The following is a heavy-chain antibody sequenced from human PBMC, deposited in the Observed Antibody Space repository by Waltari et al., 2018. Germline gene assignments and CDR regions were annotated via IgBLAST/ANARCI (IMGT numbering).Heavy chain of an antibody. Sequence: QLQLQESGPGLVKPSETLSLTCTVPGGSISSSSYYWGWIRQPPGKGPEWIGSIYYSGSTYYHPSLKSRVTISVDTSKNQFSLKLSSVTAADTAVYYCARDPPDYDFWSGYSTGDAFDIWGQGTMVTVSS. V-gene: IGHV4-39*07. CDR2: IYYSGST. CDR1: GGSISSSSYY. J-gene: IGHJ3*02. D-gene: IGHD3-3*01. CDR3: ARDPPDYDFWSGYSTGDAFDI.